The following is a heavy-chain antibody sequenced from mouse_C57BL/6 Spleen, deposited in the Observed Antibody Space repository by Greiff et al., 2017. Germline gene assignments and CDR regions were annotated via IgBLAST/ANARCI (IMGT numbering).Heavy chain of an antibody. D-gene: IGHD4-1*01. J-gene: IGHJ4*01. CDR1: GFTFSNYW. CDR3: TRLGQRDAMDY. V-gene: IGHV6-3*01. Sequence: EVHLVESGGGLVQPGGSMKLSCVASGFTFSNYWMNWVRQSPEKGLEWVAQIRLKSDNYATHYAESVKGRFTISRDDSKSSVYLQMNNLRAEDTGIYYCTRLGQRDAMDYWGQGTSVTVSS. CDR2: IRLKSDNYAT.